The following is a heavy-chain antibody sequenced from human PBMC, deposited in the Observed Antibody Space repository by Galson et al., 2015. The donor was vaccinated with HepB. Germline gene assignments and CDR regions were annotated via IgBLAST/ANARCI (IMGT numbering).Heavy chain of an antibody. V-gene: IGHV3-7*05. J-gene: IGHJ6*02. CDR1: GFTFSTFW. CDR3: ARWGRYCSGTSCYSYYYYDHGMDV. D-gene: IGHD2-2*01. Sequence: SLRLSCAASGFTFSTFWMSWVRQAPGKGLDWVADIKQDGSEKYYVDSVKGRFTISRDNAKNSVYLQMNSLRAEDTAVYYCARWGRYCSGTSCYSYYYYDHGMDVWGQGTTVTVS. CDR2: IKQDGSEK.